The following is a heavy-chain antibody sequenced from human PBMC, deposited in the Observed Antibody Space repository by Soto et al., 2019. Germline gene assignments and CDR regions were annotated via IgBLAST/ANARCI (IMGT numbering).Heavy chain of an antibody. CDR3: ARHRLYSSPSGPFGMDV. D-gene: IGHD5-18*01. Sequence: PSSTLSLTCTVSGASRTKNTHYWSWIRQPPVKGLEWIATTFYSGNTYYNPSLKSRVTVSVDTSNNQFSLKLSSVTAADSAVYYCARHRLYSSPSGPFGMDVWGQGTTVTVSS. V-gene: IGHV4-39*01. CDR2: TFYSGNT. CDR1: GASRTKNTHY. J-gene: IGHJ6*02.